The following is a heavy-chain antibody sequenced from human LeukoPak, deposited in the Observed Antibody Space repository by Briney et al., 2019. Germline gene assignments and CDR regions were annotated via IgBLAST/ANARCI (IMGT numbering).Heavy chain of an antibody. CDR1: GYTFTGYY. Sequence: ASVKVSCKASGYTFTGYYMHWVRQAPGQGLEWMGWINPNSGGTNYAQKFQGRVTMTRDTSISTAYMELSRLRSDDTAVYYCARQPMIGTRDLGYYYYGMDVWGQGTTVTVSS. CDR2: INPNSGGT. CDR3: ARQPMIGTRDLGYYYYGMDV. J-gene: IGHJ6*02. D-gene: IGHD3-22*01. V-gene: IGHV1-2*02.